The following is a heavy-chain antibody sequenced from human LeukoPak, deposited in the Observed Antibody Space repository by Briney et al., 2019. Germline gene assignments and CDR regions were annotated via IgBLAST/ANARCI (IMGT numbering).Heavy chain of an antibody. CDR2: IYHSGST. CDR1: GYSISSGYY. J-gene: IGHJ6*03. V-gene: IGHV4-38-2*02. D-gene: IGHD3-3*01. Sequence: PSETLSLTCTVSGYSISSGYYWGWIRQPPGKGLEWIGSIYHSGSTYYNPSLKSRVTISVDKSKNQFSLKLSSVTAADTAVYYCARVSHYYDFWSGYSVHYYYYMDAWGKGTTVTVSS. CDR3: ARVSHYYDFWSGYSVHYYYYMDA.